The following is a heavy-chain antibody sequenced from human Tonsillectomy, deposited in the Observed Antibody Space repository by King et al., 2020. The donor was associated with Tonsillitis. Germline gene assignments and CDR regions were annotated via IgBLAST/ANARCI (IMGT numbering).Heavy chain of an antibody. V-gene: IGHV3-23*04. J-gene: IGHJ4*02. CDR1: GFTFSSYA. CDR2: ISGSGDIT. Sequence: DVQLVESGGGLVQPGGSLRLSCAASGFTFSSYAMSWVRQAPGKGLEWVSAISGSGDITYYADSVKGRFTISRDNSKNTLYLQMNSLRAEDTAVYYCAKDFTMVRGVPSYCFDHWGQGTLVTVSS. CDR3: AKDFTMVRGVPSYCFDH. D-gene: IGHD3-10*01.